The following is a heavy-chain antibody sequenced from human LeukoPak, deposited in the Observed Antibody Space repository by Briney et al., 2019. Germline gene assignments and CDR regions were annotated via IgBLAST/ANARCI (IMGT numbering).Heavy chain of an antibody. CDR2: IYTSGGT. D-gene: IGHD3-10*01. CDR3: ARGGGNTRFDY. V-gene: IGHV3-53*01. CDR1: GFTVSGSY. J-gene: IGHJ4*02. Sequence: GGSLRLSCAGSGFTVSGSYLSWVRQLPGKGLEWVSIIYTSGGTYYADSVKGRFTISRDNSKNTLYLQMNSLRAEDTAVYYCARGGGNTRFDYWGRGTLVTVSS.